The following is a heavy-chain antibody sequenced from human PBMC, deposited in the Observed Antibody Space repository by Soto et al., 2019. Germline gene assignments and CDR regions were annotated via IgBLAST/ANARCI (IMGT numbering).Heavy chain of an antibody. D-gene: IGHD2-15*01. Sequence: QVQLVQSGAEVKKPGASVKVSCKASGYTFTSYGISWVRQAPGQGLEWMGWISAYNGNTNYAQKLQGRVTMTTDTSASTAYMELRSLRSDDTAVYYCARDFGSHCSGGSCPNDYWGQGTLVTVSS. V-gene: IGHV1-18*01. CDR3: ARDFGSHCSGGSCPNDY. CDR1: GYTFTSYG. J-gene: IGHJ4*02. CDR2: ISAYNGNT.